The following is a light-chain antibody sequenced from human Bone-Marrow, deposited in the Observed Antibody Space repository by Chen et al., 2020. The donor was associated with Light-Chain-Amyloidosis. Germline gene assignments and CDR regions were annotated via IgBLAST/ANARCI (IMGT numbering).Light chain of an antibody. CDR1: SSDVGGYNY. J-gene: IGLJ1*01. V-gene: IGLV2-14*01. CDR2: EVS. Sequence: QSALTQPASVSWSPGQSITISCTGTSSDVGGYNYVSWYQQHPGKAPKLMIYEVSNRPSGVSNRFSGSKSGNTASLIISGLQAEDEADYYCSSYTSSSTYVFGTGTKVTVL. CDR3: SSYTSSSTYV.